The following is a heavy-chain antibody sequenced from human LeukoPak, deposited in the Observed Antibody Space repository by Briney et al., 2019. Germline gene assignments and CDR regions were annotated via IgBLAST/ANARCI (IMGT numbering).Heavy chain of an antibody. CDR3: ARPHSTFFDQDAAYYFDY. V-gene: IGHV4-34*01. CDR2: INHRGDT. J-gene: IGHJ4*02. D-gene: IGHD3-9*01. CDR1: GGSFSGYY. Sequence: PSETLSLTCTVHGGSFSGYYWSWIRQPPGKGLEWIGEINHRGDTNNNPSLKSRVTMSVDTSKNQFSLILTSVTAADTAVYYCARPHSTFFDQDAAYYFDYWGQGILVTVSS.